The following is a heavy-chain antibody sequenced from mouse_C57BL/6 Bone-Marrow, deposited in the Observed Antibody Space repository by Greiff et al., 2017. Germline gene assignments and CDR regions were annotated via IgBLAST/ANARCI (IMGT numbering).Heavy chain of an antibody. CDR2: IRLKSDNYAT. Sequence: EVKVEESGGGLVQPGGSMKLSCVASGFTFSNYWMNWVRQSPEKGLEWVAQIRLKSDNYATHYAESVKGRFTISRDDSKSSVYLQMNNLRAEDTGIYYCTGDYGSRRYFDVWGTGTTVTVSS. CDR1: GFTFSNYW. D-gene: IGHD1-1*01. CDR3: TGDYGSRRYFDV. V-gene: IGHV6-3*01. J-gene: IGHJ1*03.